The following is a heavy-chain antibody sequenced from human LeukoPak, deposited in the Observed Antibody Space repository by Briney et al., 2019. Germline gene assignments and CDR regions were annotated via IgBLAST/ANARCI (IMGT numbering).Heavy chain of an antibody. J-gene: IGHJ6*02. V-gene: IGHV4-39*01. CDR2: IYYSGST. Sequence: SETLSLTCTVSGGSISSSNYYWGWIRQPPGKGLEWIGSIYYSGSTYYNPSLKSRVTISVDTSKNQFSLKLSSVTAADTAVYYCARASTYYYDSSGPRGMDVWGQGTTVTVSS. CDR1: GGSISSSNYY. CDR3: ARASTYYYDSSGPRGMDV. D-gene: IGHD3-22*01.